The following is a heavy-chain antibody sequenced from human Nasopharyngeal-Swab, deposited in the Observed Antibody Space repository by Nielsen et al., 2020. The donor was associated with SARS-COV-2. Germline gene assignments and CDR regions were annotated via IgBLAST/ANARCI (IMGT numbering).Heavy chain of an antibody. D-gene: IGHD5-24*01. J-gene: IGHJ6*02. V-gene: IGHV4-34*01. CDR1: GGSFNGFY. Sequence: SETLSLTCSVSGGSFNGFYWNWIRQAPGKGLEWIGEINHNERTNYNPSLKSRIAMLVDTSNNHVSLKVSSVSAGDTAVYYCARAGRVGDAYTGLDVWGPGTTVTVSS. CDR2: INHNERT. CDR3: ARAGRVGDAYTGLDV.